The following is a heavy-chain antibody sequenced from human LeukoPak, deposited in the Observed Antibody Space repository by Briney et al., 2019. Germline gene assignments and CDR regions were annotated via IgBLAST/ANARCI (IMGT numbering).Heavy chain of an antibody. CDR1: GFTFSSYS. V-gene: IGHV3-21*01. CDR2: IGSSSSYI. Sequence: GGSLRLSCAASGFTFSSYSMNWVRQAPGKGLEWVSSIGSSSSYIYYADSVKGRFTISRDNAKNSLYLQMNSLRAQDTAVYYCARDCSSTSCYGGGNWGQGALVTVSS. CDR3: ARDCSSTSCYGGGN. J-gene: IGHJ4*02. D-gene: IGHD2-2*01.